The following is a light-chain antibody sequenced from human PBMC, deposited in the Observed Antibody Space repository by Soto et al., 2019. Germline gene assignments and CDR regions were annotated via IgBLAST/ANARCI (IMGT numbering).Light chain of an antibody. CDR1: SSHIGATYD. Sequence: QSVLTQPPSVSGGPGQRVTIPCAGSSSHIGATYDIHWYQQVPGTAPRLLIYGNSNRPSGVPDRFAGSKSGTSASLAIIGLRVEDEGIYYCQAFDNSLSASGVFGGGTKVTVL. CDR3: QAFDNSLSASGV. J-gene: IGLJ3*02. CDR2: GNS. V-gene: IGLV1-40*01.